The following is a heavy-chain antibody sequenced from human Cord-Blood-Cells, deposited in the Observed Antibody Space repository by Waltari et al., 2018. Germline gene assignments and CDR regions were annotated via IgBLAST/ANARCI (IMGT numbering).Heavy chain of an antibody. CDR2: IYHSGST. CDR1: GYSISSGYY. V-gene: IGHV4-38-2*02. CDR3: ARDEYCSSTSCYGVDYYYYYGMDV. Sequence: QVQLQESGPGLVQPSETLSLTCTVSGYSISSGYYWGCLRQPPGQGLECIGSIYHSGSTYYNPSLKSRVTISVDTSKNQFSLKLSSVTAADTAVYYCARDEYCSSTSCYGVDYYYYYGMDVWGQGTTVTVSS. D-gene: IGHD2-2*01. J-gene: IGHJ6*02.